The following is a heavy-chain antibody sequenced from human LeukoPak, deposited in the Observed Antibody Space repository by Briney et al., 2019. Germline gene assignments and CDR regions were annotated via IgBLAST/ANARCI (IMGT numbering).Heavy chain of an antibody. Sequence: PSETLSLTCTVSGGSNSSYYWSWIRQPAGKGVEWIGRIYTSGSTNYNPSLKSRVTMSVDTSKNQFSLKLSSVTAADTAVYYCARDGAPGVEMATINAFDIWGQGTMVTVSS. CDR3: ARDGAPGVEMATINAFDI. CDR2: IYTSGST. J-gene: IGHJ3*02. CDR1: GGSNSSYY. V-gene: IGHV4-4*07. D-gene: IGHD5-24*01.